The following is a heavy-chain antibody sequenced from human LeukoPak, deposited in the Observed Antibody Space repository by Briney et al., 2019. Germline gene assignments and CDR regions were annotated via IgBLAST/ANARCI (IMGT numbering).Heavy chain of an antibody. D-gene: IGHD3-10*01. V-gene: IGHV3-21*01. CDR3: ARGDGATPPDAFDI. Sequence: GSLRLSCAASGFTFSSYSMNWVRQAPGKGLQWVSSISSSSSYIYYADSVKGRFTISRDNAKNSLYLQMNSLRGEDTAVYSCARGDGATPPDAFDIWGQGTMVTVSP. CDR2: ISSSSSYI. CDR1: GFTFSSYS. J-gene: IGHJ3*02.